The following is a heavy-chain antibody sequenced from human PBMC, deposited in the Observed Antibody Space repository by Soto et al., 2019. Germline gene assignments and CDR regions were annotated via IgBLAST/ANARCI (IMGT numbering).Heavy chain of an antibody. V-gene: IGHV4-34*01. CDR2: INHSGST. CDR1: GGSFSGYY. CDR3: ARGGVSSIFGVVITYNWFDP. J-gene: IGHJ5*02. D-gene: IGHD3-3*01. Sequence: PSETLSLTCAVYGGSFSGYYWSWIRQPPGKGLEWIGEINHSGSTNYNPSLKSRVTISVDTSKNQFSLKLSSVTAADTAVYYCARGGVSSIFGVVITYNWFDPWGQGTLVTVSS.